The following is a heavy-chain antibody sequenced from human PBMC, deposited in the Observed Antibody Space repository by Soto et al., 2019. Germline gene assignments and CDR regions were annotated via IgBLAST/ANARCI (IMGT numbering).Heavy chain of an antibody. Sequence: GASVKVSCKASGYTFTSYGISWVRQAPGQGLEWMGWISAYNGNTNYAQKLQGRVTMTTDTSTSTAYMEVRSLRSDDTAVYYCARDQLIVVVTAARGAFDFWGQGTMVTVSS. CDR3: ARDQLIVVVTAARGAFDF. V-gene: IGHV1-18*01. CDR2: ISAYNGNT. D-gene: IGHD2-21*02. J-gene: IGHJ3*01. CDR1: GYTFTSYG.